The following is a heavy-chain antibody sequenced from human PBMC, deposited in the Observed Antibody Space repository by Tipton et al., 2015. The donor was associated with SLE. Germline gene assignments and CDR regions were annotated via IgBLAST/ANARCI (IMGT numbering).Heavy chain of an antibody. CDR2: ISDSGGST. D-gene: IGHD3-16*01. Sequence: GSLRLSCAASGFTFSNAWMSWVRQAPGKGLEWVSGISDSGGSTYYGDSVKGRFTISRDNSKNTLYLKMNSLRAEDTAVYYCAQDWAADRTWGQGTLVTVSS. CDR1: GFTFSNAW. J-gene: IGHJ5*02. V-gene: IGHV3-23*01. CDR3: AQDWAADRT.